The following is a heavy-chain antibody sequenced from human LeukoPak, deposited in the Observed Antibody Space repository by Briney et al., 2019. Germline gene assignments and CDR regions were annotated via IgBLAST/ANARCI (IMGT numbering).Heavy chain of an antibody. J-gene: IGHJ6*03. D-gene: IGHD6-19*01. CDR2: IYYSGST. CDR1: GGSISSSSYY. V-gene: IGHV4-39*07. CDR3: ARDNSSGWWNYYYYMDV. Sequence: SETPSLTCTVSGGSISSSSYYWGWIRQPPGTGLEWLGSIYYSGSTYYNPSLKSRVTISVDTSKNQFSLKLSSVTAADTAVYYCARDNSSGWWNYYYYMDVWGKGTTVTVSS.